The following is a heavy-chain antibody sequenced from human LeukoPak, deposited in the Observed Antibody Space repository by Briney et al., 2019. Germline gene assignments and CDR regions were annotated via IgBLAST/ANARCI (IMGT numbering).Heavy chain of an antibody. Sequence: ASVKVSCNSSGYTGTGYYIHFVRHSPGQAPGWMLGISPNSGGTNYAQKFQGRVTMTRDTSISTAYMELSRLRSDDTAVYCCARVGRVGMTPVTRQHLGRGYYGIDLWGQGPTVPVSS. V-gene: IGHV1-2*02. CDR3: ARVGRVGMTPVTRQHLGRGYYGIDL. CDR2: ISPNSGGT. CDR1: GYTGTGYY. J-gene: IGHJ6*02. D-gene: IGHD4-17*01.